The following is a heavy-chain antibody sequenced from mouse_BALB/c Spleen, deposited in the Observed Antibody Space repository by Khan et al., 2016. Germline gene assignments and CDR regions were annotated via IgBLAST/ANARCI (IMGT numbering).Heavy chain of an antibody. CDR3: ANRFIQVIVY. J-gene: IGHJ4*01. CDR1: GYTFTDYS. CDR2: INTETGKP. V-gene: IGHV9-2-1*01. Sequence: QIQLVQSGPELKKPGETVKISCKASGYTFTDYSMHWVKQAPGKGLKWMGWINTETGKPTYAADFKGRFAFSVETSASTSYLKNYKLSNEATATYCCANRFIQVIVYWGQDTLVTVSS. D-gene: IGHD1-2*01.